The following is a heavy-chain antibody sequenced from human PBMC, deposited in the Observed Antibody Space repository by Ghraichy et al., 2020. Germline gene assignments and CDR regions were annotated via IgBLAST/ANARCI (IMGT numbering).Heavy chain of an antibody. CDR2: IYYSGST. CDR3: ATKKAGSSHFDY. Sequence: SETLSLTCTVSGGSISSGDYYWSWIRQYPGKGLEWIGYIYYSGSTYYNPSLKSRLTISVDTSKNQFSLKLSSVTAADTAVYYCATKKAGSSHFDYWGQGTLVTVSS. J-gene: IGHJ4*02. CDR1: GGSISSGDYY. D-gene: IGHD6-6*01. V-gene: IGHV4-31*03.